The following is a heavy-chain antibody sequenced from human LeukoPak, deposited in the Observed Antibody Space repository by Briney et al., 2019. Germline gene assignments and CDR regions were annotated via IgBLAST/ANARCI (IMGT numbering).Heavy chain of an antibody. J-gene: IGHJ4*02. CDR2: IYNGGTT. CDR1: GVTSNY. CDR3: AGGGEAARSLAY. Sequence: GSLRLSCAASGVTSNYMTWVRQAPGKGLGWVSVIYNGGTTYYADSVKGRFTISRDNSKSTLFVYLQMNSLRTDDTALYYCAGGGEAARSLAYWGQGALVTVSS. V-gene: IGHV3-66*02. D-gene: IGHD6-6*01.